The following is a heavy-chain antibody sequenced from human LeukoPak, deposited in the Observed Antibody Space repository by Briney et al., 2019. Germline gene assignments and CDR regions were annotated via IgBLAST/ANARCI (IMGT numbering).Heavy chain of an antibody. V-gene: IGHV4-61*02. CDR1: GGSISSSNW. D-gene: IGHD3-10*01. Sequence: SETLSLTCAVSGGSISSSNWWSWVRQPAGKGLEWIGRIYTSGSTNYNPSLKSRVTISVDTSKNQFSLKLSSVTAADTAVYYCARDNSGFGELFHYYYYYMDVWGKGTTVTISS. CDR3: ARDNSGFGELFHYYYYYMDV. CDR2: IYTSGST. J-gene: IGHJ6*03.